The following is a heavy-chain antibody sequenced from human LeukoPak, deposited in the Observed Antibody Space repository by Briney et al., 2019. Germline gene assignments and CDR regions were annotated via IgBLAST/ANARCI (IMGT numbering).Heavy chain of an antibody. CDR2: IWYDGSNK. Sequence: PGRSLRLSCAASGFTFSNYGMHWVRQAPGKGLEWVALIWYDGSNKYYADSVQGRFITSRDNSKNTLYLQMNSLRAEDTAVYYCAREMGLNIVATFGYWGQGTLVTVSS. CDR1: GFTFSNYG. D-gene: IGHD5-12*01. V-gene: IGHV3-33*01. J-gene: IGHJ4*02. CDR3: AREMGLNIVATFGY.